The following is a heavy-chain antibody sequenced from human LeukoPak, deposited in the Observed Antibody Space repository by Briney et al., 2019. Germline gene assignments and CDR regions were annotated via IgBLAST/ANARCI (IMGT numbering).Heavy chain of an antibody. CDR2: INTNTGNP. J-gene: IGHJ6*03. V-gene: IGHV7-4-1*02. Sequence: GASVKVSCKASGYTFTSYAMNWVRQAPGQGLEWMGWINTNTGNPTYAQGFTGRFIFSLDTSVSTAYLQISSLKAEDTAVYYCARCYDFWSGYYSNYYYYMDVWGKGTTVTVSS. CDR3: ARCYDFWSGYYSNYYYYMDV. D-gene: IGHD3-3*01. CDR1: GYTFTSYA.